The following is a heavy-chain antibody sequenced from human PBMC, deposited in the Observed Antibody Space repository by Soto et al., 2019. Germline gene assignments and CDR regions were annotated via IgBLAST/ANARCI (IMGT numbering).Heavy chain of an antibody. CDR2: INPSGGST. V-gene: IGHV1-46*01. D-gene: IGHD3-22*01. CDR3: AREPMIVVVITGDAFDI. J-gene: IGHJ3*02. Sequence: ASLKVSCKASGYTFTSYYMHWVRQAPGQGLEWMGIINPSGGSTSYAQKFQGRVTMTRDTSTSTVYMELSSLRSEDTAVYYCAREPMIVVVITGDAFDIWGQGTMVTVSS. CDR1: GYTFTSYY.